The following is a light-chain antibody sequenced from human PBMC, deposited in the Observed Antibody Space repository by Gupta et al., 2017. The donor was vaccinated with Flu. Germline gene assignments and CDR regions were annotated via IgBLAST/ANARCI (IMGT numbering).Light chain of an antibody. V-gene: IGLV6-57*02. CDR3: QSYDSSSHRV. CDR2: ENN. CDR1: SGSIASNF. Sequence: SGSIASNFVQWYQQRPGSAPSTVIYENNQRPSGVPDRFSGSIDSSSNSASLTISGLKTEDEADYYCQSYDSSSHRVFGGGTKLTVL. J-gene: IGLJ3*02.